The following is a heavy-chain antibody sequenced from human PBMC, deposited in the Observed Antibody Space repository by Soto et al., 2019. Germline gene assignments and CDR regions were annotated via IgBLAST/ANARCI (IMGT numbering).Heavy chain of an antibody. CDR1: GFAFSTYA. V-gene: IGHV3-23*01. Sequence: EVQLLESGGALEHPGGSLRLSCAASGFAFSTYAMTWVRQAPGKGLEWVSVISGSGGSSYYAASVKGRCTISRDNSKNTLYLQMNGLRAEDTALYYCAKVTKRAAAGRYEYYKYGMDVWGQGTTVTVSS. CDR2: ISGSGGSS. J-gene: IGHJ6*02. D-gene: IGHD6-13*01. CDR3: AKVTKRAAAGRYEYYKYGMDV.